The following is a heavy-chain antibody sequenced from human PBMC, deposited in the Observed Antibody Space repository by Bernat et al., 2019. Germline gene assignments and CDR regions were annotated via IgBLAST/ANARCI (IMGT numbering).Heavy chain of an antibody. D-gene: IGHD3-22*01. J-gene: IGHJ3*02. CDR3: ASGGYYDSSGLDAFYI. CDR2: IWYDGSNK. CDR1: GFTFSSYG. Sequence: QVQLVESGGGVVQPGRSLRLSCAASGFTFSSYGMHWVRQAPGKGLEWVAVIWYDGSNKYYADSVKGRFTNSRDNSKNTLYLQMNSLRAEDTAVYYWASGGYYDSSGLDAFYIWGQGTMVTVSS. V-gene: IGHV3-33*01.